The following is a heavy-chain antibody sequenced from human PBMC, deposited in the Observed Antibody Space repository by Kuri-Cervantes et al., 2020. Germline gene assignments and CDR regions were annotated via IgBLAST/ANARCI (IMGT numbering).Heavy chain of an antibody. CDR2: ISYDGSNK. D-gene: IGHD4-11*01. J-gene: IGHJ5*02. V-gene: IGHV3-30-3*01. Sequence: GESLKISCAASGFTFTDYAMHWVRQAPGKGLEWVAVISYDGSNKYYADSVKGRFTISRDNSKNTLYLQMNSLRAEDTAVYYCARVPIYSNYFGGGANWFDPWGQGTLVTVSS. CDR1: GFTFTDYA. CDR3: ARVPIYSNYFGGGANWFDP.